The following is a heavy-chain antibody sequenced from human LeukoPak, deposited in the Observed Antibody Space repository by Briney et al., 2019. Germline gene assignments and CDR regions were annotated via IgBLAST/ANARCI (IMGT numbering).Heavy chain of an antibody. CDR3: AILWGGIHYYDSSGYYYPDY. Sequence: GASVNVSCKASGGTFSSYAISWVRQAPGQGREWMGGIIPIFGTANYAQKSQGRVTITADESTSTAYMELSSLRSEDTAVYYCAILWGGIHYYDSSGYYYPDYWGQGTLVTVSS. CDR1: GGTFSSYA. CDR2: IIPIFGTA. V-gene: IGHV1-69*13. D-gene: IGHD3-22*01. J-gene: IGHJ4*02.